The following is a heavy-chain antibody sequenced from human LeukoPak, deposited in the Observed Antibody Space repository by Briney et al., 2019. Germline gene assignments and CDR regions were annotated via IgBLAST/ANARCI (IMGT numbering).Heavy chain of an antibody. D-gene: IGHD6-25*01. CDR3: ARDSAAHDNDFDV. J-gene: IGHJ3*01. Sequence: GGSLRLSCAASGFTFSSYWMTWVRQAPGKGLEWVAVIWADGNRKHHADSVEGRFAISRDKSKNILYLQMNNLRAEDTALYYCARDSAAHDNDFDVWGQGTMVTVSS. CDR2: IWADGNRK. V-gene: IGHV3-33*08. CDR1: GFTFSSYW.